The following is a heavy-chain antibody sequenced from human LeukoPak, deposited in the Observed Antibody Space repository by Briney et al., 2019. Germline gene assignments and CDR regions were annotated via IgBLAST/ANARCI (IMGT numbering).Heavy chain of an antibody. Sequence: PSETLSLTCTVSGASISSGSLYYNWIRQHPGKGLEWIGYIHYTGGTSYNPSLKSRVTMSMETSMNQLSLKLSSLTAADTAVYYCAASSGVTLGRFWGQGTLVTVSS. CDR2: IHYTGGT. D-gene: IGHD4/OR15-4a*01. CDR1: GASISSGSLY. J-gene: IGHJ4*02. CDR3: AASSGVTLGRF. V-gene: IGHV4-31*03.